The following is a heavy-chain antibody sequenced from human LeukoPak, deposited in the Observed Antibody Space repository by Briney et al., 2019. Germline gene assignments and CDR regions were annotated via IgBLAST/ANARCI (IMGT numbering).Heavy chain of an antibody. D-gene: IGHD5-12*01. CDR1: GFTFSSYG. V-gene: IGHV3-74*01. J-gene: IGHJ4*02. Sequence: PGGSLRLSCAASGFTFSSYGMHWVRQAPGKGLVWVSRINSDGSSTSYADSVKGRFTISRDNAKNTLYLQMNSLRAEDTAVYYCARDGRGLRNFDYWGQGTLVTVSS. CDR3: ARDGRGLRNFDY. CDR2: INSDGSST.